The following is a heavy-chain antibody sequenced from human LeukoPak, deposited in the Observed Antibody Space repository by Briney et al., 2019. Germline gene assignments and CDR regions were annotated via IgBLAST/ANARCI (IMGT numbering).Heavy chain of an antibody. D-gene: IGHD3-16*01. V-gene: IGHV4-4*07. CDR3: ARARSKDVWRSYGSDYYYYYMDV. J-gene: IGHJ6*03. CDR1: GGSISSSY. Sequence: PSETLSLTCTVSGGSISSSYWSWIRQPAGKGLEWIGRIYTSGNTNYNPSLKSRVTMSVDTSKNQIPLKLSSVTAADTAVYYCARARSKDVWRSYGSDYYYYYMDVWGKGATVTVSS. CDR2: IYTSGNT.